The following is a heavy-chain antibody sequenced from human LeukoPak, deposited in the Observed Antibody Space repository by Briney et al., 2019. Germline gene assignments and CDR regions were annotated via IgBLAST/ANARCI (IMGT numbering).Heavy chain of an antibody. J-gene: IGHJ4*02. Sequence: GGSLRPSCAASGFTFSSYAMSWVRQAPGKGLEWVSAISGSGGSTYYADSVKGRFTISRDNSKNPLYLQMNSLRAEDTAVYYCAKDESGSYYSYFDYWGQGTLVTVSS. CDR1: GFTFSSYA. V-gene: IGHV3-23*01. D-gene: IGHD1-26*01. CDR2: ISGSGGST. CDR3: AKDESGSYYSYFDY.